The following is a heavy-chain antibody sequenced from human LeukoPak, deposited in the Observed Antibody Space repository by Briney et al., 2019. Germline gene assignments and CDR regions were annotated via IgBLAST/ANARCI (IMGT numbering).Heavy chain of an antibody. J-gene: IGHJ4*02. CDR3: ARSQIRNTYYDFWSGYYPPYYFDY. CDR2: INAGIGNT. CDR1: GYTFTSYA. Sequence: ASVKVSCKASGYTFTSYAMHWVRQAPGQRLEWMGWINAGIGNTKYSQKFQGRVTITRDTSASTAYMELSSLRSDDTAVYYCARSQIRNTYYDFWSGYYPPYYFDYWGQGTLVTVSS. V-gene: IGHV1-3*01. D-gene: IGHD3-3*01.